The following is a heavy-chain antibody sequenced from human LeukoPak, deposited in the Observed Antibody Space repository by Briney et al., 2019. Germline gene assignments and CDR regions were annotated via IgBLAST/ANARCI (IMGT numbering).Heavy chain of an antibody. V-gene: IGHV1-18*01. D-gene: IGHD3-10*01. CDR2: ISAYNGNT. J-gene: IGHJ5*02. CDR1: VYTFTSYG. Sequence: ASVKVSCKASVYTFTSYGISWVRQAPGQGLEWMGWISAYNGNTKYAQKLQGRVTMTTDTSTSTAYMELRSLRSDDTAVYYCARKTRGVQFDPWGQGTLVTVSS. CDR3: ARKTRGVQFDP.